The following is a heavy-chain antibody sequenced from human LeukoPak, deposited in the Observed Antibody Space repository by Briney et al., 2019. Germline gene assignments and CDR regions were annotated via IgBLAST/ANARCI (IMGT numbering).Heavy chain of an antibody. V-gene: IGHV3-48*03. CDR3: ARALRWYYYGSGSSET. CDR2: ISSSGSTI. Sequence: PGGSLRLSCAASGFTFSSYEMNWVRQAPGKGLEWVSYISSSGSTIYYADSVKGRFTISRDNAKNSLYLQMNSLRAEDTAVYYCARALRWYYYGSGSSETWGQGTLVTVSS. J-gene: IGHJ5*02. CDR1: GFTFSSYE. D-gene: IGHD3-10*01.